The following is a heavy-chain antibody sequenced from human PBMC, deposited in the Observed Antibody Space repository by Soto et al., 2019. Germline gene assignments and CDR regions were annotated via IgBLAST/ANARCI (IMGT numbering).Heavy chain of an antibody. D-gene: IGHD3-22*01. V-gene: IGHV4-61*01. CDR1: GGSISSLSYY. CDR2: IHNSGTS. Sequence: SETLSLTCTVSGGSISSLSYYWGWIRQAPGKGLEWIGHIHNSGTSTHNPSLNGRVTISIDMSKKQFSLKLTSLTSADTAVYYCARDFYDSVGYTWFDSWSQGTLVTVSS. CDR3: ARDFYDSVGYTWFDS. J-gene: IGHJ5*01.